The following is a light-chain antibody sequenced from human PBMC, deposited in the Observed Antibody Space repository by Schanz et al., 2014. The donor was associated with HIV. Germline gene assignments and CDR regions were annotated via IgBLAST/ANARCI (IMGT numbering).Light chain of an antibody. CDR1: QSVGTI. CDR3: QQYGSSPLFT. J-gene: IGKJ3*01. CDR2: GAS. V-gene: IGKV3-20*01. Sequence: EIVMTQSPATLSVSPGERATLSCRASQSVGTILAWYQQRPGQPPRLLIFGASSRATGIPDRFSGSGSGTDFTLTISRLEPEDFAVYYCQQYGSSPLFTFGPGTKVDIK.